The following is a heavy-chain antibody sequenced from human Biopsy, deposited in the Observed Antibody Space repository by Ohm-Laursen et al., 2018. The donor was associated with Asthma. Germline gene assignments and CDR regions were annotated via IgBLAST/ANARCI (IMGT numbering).Heavy chain of an antibody. V-gene: IGHV1-18*01. D-gene: IGHD3-10*01. CDR2: ISVYNGNT. CDR3: ARAVDYSHYYGIDV. Sequence: ASVKVSCKTSSYTFNSAGITWVRQAPGQGLEWMGWISVYNGNTKVAQKLQDRVAMITDTSTSTAYMELRSLRSDDTAVYFCARAVDYSHYYGIDVWGQGTTVTVS. CDR1: SYTFNSAG. J-gene: IGHJ6*02.